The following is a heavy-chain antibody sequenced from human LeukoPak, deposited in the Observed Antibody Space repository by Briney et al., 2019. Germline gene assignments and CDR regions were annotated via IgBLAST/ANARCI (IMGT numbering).Heavy chain of an antibody. J-gene: IGHJ5*02. D-gene: IGHD1-1*01. Sequence: SETLSLTCAVYGASLSDYYWSWIRQPPGKGLEWIGEIDLSGITKYNPSLKGRVIISRDTSKNQFSLDLTSVTAADTAVYYCAKTSQLGSYNWLDPWGQGNLVTVSS. CDR2: IDLSGIT. CDR3: AKTSQLGSYNWLDP. V-gene: IGHV4-34*01. CDR1: GASLSDYY.